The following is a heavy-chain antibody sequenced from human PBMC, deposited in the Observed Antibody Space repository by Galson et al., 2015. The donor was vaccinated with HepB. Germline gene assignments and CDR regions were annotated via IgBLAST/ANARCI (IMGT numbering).Heavy chain of an antibody. CDR2: ISGSGDRT. D-gene: IGHD5-12*01. CDR1: GFTFSVYA. Sequence: SLRLSCAASGFTFSVYAMSWVRQAPGKGLEWVSSISGSGDRTYHADSVKGRFSISRDNSKNTLYLQMSSLRVEDTAVYYCANGVAIVGSNFDNWGQVTLVTVS. V-gene: IGHV3-23*01. J-gene: IGHJ4*02. CDR3: ANGVAIVGSNFDN.